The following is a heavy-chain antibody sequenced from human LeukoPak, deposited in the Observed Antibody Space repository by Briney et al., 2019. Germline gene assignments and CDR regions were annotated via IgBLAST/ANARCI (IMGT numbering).Heavy chain of an antibody. J-gene: IGHJ6*03. Sequence: ASVKVSCKASGYTFTSYGISWVRQAPGQGLEWMGWISAYNGNTNYAQKFQGRVTMTRDTSVSTAYMELSRLRSDDTAVYYCARVRPSSGWTGYYYYYMDVWGKGTTVTVSS. CDR1: GYTFTSYG. CDR2: ISAYNGNT. D-gene: IGHD6-19*01. CDR3: ARVRPSSGWTGYYYYYMDV. V-gene: IGHV1-18*01.